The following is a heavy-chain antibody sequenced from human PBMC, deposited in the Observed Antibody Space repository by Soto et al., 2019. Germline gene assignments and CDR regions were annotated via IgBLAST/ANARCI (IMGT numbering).Heavy chain of an antibody. CDR3: ARPSPGQQLVSYYFDY. V-gene: IGHV4-34*01. CDR2: INHSGST. CDR1: GGSISGYY. J-gene: IGHJ4*02. D-gene: IGHD6-13*01. Sequence: SETLSLTCAVYGGSISGYYWSWIRQPPGKGLEWIGEINHSGSTNYNPSLKSRVTISVDTSKNQFSLKLSSVTAADTAVYYCARPSPGQQLVSYYFDYWGQGTLVTVSS.